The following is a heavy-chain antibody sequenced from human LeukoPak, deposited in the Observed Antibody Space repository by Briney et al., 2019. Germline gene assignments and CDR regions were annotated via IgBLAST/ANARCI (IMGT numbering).Heavy chain of an antibody. CDR1: GYTLTELS. D-gene: IGHD3-22*01. CDR3: AREAMMGAFDI. CDR2: FDPEDGET. Sequence: ASVKVSCKVSGYTLTELSMHWVRQAPGKGLEWMGGFDPEDGETIYAQKFQGRVTMTTDTSTSTAYMELRSLRSDDTAVYYCAREAMMGAFDIWGQGTMVTVSS. J-gene: IGHJ3*02. V-gene: IGHV1-24*01.